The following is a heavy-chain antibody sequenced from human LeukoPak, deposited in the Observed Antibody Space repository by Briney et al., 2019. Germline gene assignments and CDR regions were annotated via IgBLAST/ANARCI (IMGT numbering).Heavy chain of an antibody. Sequence: GGSLRLSCAASEFTFSDYYMSWIRQAPGKGPEWVANINLDGSQKYYVDSVKGRFTISRDNAENSLYLQMNSLRAEDTALYYCARKRPNYFDYWGQGTLVTVSS. CDR1: EFTFSDYY. CDR3: ARKRPNYFDY. CDR2: INLDGSQK. J-gene: IGHJ4*02. V-gene: IGHV3-7*01.